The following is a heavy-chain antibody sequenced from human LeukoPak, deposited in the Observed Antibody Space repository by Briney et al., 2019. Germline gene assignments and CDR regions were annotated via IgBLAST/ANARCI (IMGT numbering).Heavy chain of an antibody. Sequence: ASVKVSGKLSEDTHTELSMHWVRHFPGKGLEWMGSFDPEDNEKIYARSFQGRLTMTEDTSTNTAYMELSSLTSDDTAVYYCARGYSNYDILTGYYKVWAFDIWGQGTMVTVSS. D-gene: IGHD3-9*01. CDR3: ARGYSNYDILTGYYKVWAFDI. V-gene: IGHV1-24*01. CDR1: EDTHTELS. CDR2: FDPEDNEK. J-gene: IGHJ3*02.